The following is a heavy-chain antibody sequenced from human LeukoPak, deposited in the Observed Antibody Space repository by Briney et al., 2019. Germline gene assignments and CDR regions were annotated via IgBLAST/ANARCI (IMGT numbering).Heavy chain of an antibody. D-gene: IGHD3-10*01. J-gene: IGHJ4*02. V-gene: IGHV4-34*01. CDR3: ARGRTGITMVRGVIQKSLHYFDY. CDR2: INYSGST. CDR1: GGSFSGYY. Sequence: SETLSLTCAVYGGSFSGYYWSWIRQPPGKGLEWIGEINYSGSTNYNPSLKSRVTISVDTSKNQFSLKLSSVTAADTAVYYCARGRTGITMVRGVIQKSLHYFDYWGQGTLVTVSS.